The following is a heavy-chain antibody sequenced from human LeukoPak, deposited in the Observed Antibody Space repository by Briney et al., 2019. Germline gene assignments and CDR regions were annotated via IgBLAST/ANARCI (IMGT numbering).Heavy chain of an antibody. Sequence: GASVKVSCKASGYTFTGYFIHWVRQAPGQGLEWMGWINPNSGGTNYAQKFQGRVTMTRDTSISTAYMELSRLRSDDTAVYYCATANYYDSSALLLPGYWGQGTLVTVSS. J-gene: IGHJ4*02. CDR1: GYTFTGYF. CDR3: ATANYYDSSALLLPGY. CDR2: INPNSGGT. D-gene: IGHD3-22*01. V-gene: IGHV1-2*02.